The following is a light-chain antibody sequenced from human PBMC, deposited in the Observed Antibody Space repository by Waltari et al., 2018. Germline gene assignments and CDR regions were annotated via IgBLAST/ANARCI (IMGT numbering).Light chain of an antibody. V-gene: IGKV2-28*01. CDR2: LGS. Sequence: DIVLTQSPLSLPVTPGEPASISCSFSQDLLHSEGHTLLDWYLQKPGQSPQLLIYLGSHRASGVPDRFSGSGSGTDFTLEISRVEAEDVGVYFCMQGLQTPTFGQGTRL. CDR3: MQGLQTPT. J-gene: IGKJ5*01. CDR1: QDLLHSEGHTL.